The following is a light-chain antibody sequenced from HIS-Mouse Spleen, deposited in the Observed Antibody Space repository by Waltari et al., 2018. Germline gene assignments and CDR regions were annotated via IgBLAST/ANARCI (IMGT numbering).Light chain of an antibody. CDR2: WAS. J-gene: IGKJ2*01. CDR1: QSVLSSTNNKNY. V-gene: IGKV4-1*01. Sequence: DIVMTQYPDSLASSLGERATINCNSSQSVLSSTNNKNYLAWYQQKPGQPPKLLIYWASTRESGVPDRFSGSGSGTDFTLTISSLQAEDVAVYYCQQYYSTPYTFGQGTKLEIK. CDR3: QQYYSTPYT.